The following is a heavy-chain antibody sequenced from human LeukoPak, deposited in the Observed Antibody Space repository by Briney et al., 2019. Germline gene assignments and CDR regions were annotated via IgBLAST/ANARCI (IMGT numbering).Heavy chain of an antibody. CDR1: GFTFSSYS. J-gene: IGHJ3*02. CDR3: ARKRVDAFDI. CDR2: ISSSSSYI. V-gene: IGHV3-21*01. Sequence: GGSLRLSCAASGFTFSSYSMNWVRQAPGKGLEWVSSISSSSSYIYYADSVEGRFTISRDNAKNSLYLQMNSLRAEDTAVYYCARKRVDAFDIWGQGTMVTVSS. D-gene: IGHD1-1*01.